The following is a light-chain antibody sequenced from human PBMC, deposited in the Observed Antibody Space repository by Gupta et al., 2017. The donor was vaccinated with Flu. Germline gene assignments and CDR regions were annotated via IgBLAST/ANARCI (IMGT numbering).Light chain of an antibody. CDR2: QGS. Sequence: VTLGQPASISCRSSQGLVYSDGNTYLHWFQQRPGQSPRRLIYQGSNRESGVPDRFSGSGSGTDFTLKISRVEAEDVGIYFCRQGAPWPRAFGQWTTVEIK. J-gene: IGKJ1*01. CDR1: QGLVYSDGNTY. V-gene: IGKV2-30*01. CDR3: RQGAPWPRA.